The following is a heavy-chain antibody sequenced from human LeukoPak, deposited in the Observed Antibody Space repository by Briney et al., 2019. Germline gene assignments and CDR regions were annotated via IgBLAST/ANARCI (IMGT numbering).Heavy chain of an antibody. V-gene: IGHV5-51*01. CDR2: IHPGDSET. D-gene: IGHD3-16*02. J-gene: IGHJ6*03. CDR3: ARQSRLGELSGMDV. CDR1: GHIFSNYW. Sequence: GESLKISCKGSGHIFSNYWFGWVRQMPGKGLEWMGIIHPGDSETRYSPSFKGQVTMSADKSISTAYLQWSSLNVSDTAIYYCARQSRLGELSGMDVWGKGTTVTISS.